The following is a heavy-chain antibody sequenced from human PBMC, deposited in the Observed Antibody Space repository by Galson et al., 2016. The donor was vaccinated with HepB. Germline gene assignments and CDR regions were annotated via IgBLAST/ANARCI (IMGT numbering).Heavy chain of an antibody. V-gene: IGHV3-30*14. Sequence: SLRLSCAASGFIFTEYAIHWIRRAPGKGLEWVTVISHDGSNKYYADSVKGRITMSRDNSKNTMFLQINSLRSDDTAVYYCARRKVSRGRGINLRYGLDVWGQGTTVIVS. J-gene: IGHJ6*02. CDR3: ARRKVSRGRGINLRYGLDV. CDR2: ISHDGSNK. D-gene: IGHD3-10*01. CDR1: GFIFTEYA.